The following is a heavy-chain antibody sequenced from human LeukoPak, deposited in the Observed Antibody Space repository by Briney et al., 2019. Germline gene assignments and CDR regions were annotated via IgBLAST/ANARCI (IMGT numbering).Heavy chain of an antibody. CDR2: IRSKANSYAT. Sequence: GGSLRLSCAASGFTFSGYAMSWVRQASGKGLEWVGRIRSKANSYATAYAASVEGRLTISRDDSKNTAYLQMNSLKTEDTAVYYCTRQAYSSSTDLDYWGQGTLVTVSS. D-gene: IGHD6-6*01. CDR3: TRQAYSSSTDLDY. J-gene: IGHJ4*02. V-gene: IGHV3-73*01. CDR1: GFTFSGYA.